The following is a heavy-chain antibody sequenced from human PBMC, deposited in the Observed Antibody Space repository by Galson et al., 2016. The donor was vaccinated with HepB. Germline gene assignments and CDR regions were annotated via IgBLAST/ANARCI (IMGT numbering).Heavy chain of an antibody. CDR2: ISYDETNK. Sequence: SLRLSCAASGFAFGSSAMHWVRQAPGKGLEWLTVISYDETNKYYENSVKGRFTISRDNSKNILYLQMTSLRVEDTALYYCTFTFNGTYPYGTFDMWGQGTMVTVSS. D-gene: IGHD1-26*01. J-gene: IGHJ3*02. CDR3: TFTFNGTYPYGTFDM. CDR1: GFAFGSSA. V-gene: IGHV3-30*04.